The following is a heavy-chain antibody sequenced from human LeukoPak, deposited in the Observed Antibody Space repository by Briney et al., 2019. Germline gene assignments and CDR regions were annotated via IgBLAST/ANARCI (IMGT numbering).Heavy chain of an antibody. Sequence: RHGESLRISCKGSGYSFTSYWISWVRQMPGKGLEWMGRIDPSDSYTNYSPSFQGHVTISADKSISTAYLQWSSLKASDTAMYYCARGRYSGTYLSYFDYWAQGTLVTVSS. CDR3: ARGRYSGTYLSYFDY. J-gene: IGHJ4*02. CDR1: GYSFTSYW. CDR2: IDPSDSYT. V-gene: IGHV5-10-1*01. D-gene: IGHD1-26*01.